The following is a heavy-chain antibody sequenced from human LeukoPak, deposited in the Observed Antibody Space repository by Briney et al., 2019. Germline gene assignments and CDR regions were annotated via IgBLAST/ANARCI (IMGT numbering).Heavy chain of an antibody. J-gene: IGHJ6*03. CDR1: GGSISSYS. CDR3: AREGGHCSGGSCYSVLYYYYMDV. Sequence: SETLSLTCTGSGGSISSYSWSWIRQPAGKGLEWIGRIYTIGSTKYTPSLKSRVTMSLDTSKNHFSLKLSSVTAADTAVYYCAREGGHCSGGSCYSVLYYYYMDVWGKGTTVTISS. CDR2: IYTIGST. V-gene: IGHV4-4*07. D-gene: IGHD2-15*01.